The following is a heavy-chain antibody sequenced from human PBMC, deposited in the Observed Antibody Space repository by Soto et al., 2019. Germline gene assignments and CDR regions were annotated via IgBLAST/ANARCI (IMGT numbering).Heavy chain of an antibody. J-gene: IGHJ4*02. CDR3: ARGSRIVGFDY. Sequence: QVQLQESGPGLVKPSETLSLTCTVSGGSISSYYWSWIRQPPGKGLEWIGYLYYSGSTNYNPSLKSRVPLSVDTSKNQFSLKLSSVTAADTAVYYCARGSRIVGFDYWGQGTLVTVSS. V-gene: IGHV4-59*01. CDR2: LYYSGST. D-gene: IGHD2-15*01. CDR1: GGSISSYY.